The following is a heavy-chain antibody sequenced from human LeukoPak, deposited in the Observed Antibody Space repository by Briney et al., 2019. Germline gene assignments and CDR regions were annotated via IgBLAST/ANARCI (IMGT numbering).Heavy chain of an antibody. V-gene: IGHV3-7*01. D-gene: IGHD3-10*01. J-gene: IGHJ4*02. CDR3: ARDRGSVPKGQGDY. CDR2: IKQDGSEK. Sequence: PGGSLRLSCAASGFTFSSYWMSWVRQAPGKGLEWVANIKQDGSEKYYVDSVKGRFAIYRDNAKNSLYLQMNSLRGEDTAVYYCARDRGSVPKGQGDYWGQGTVVTVSS. CDR1: GFTFSSYW.